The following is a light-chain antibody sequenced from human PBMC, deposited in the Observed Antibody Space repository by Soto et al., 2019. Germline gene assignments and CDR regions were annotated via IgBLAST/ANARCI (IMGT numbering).Light chain of an antibody. J-gene: IGLJ1*01. V-gene: IGLV1-40*01. CDR1: SSNIGAGYD. Sequence: QSVLTQPPSVSGAPGQRVTISCTGSSSNIGAGYDVHWYQQLPGTAPKLLIYGNSNQPSGVPDRFSGSKSGTSASLAITGLQAEDEADFYCQSHDSSLSAYVFGTGTKVTVL. CDR3: QSHDSSLSAYV. CDR2: GNS.